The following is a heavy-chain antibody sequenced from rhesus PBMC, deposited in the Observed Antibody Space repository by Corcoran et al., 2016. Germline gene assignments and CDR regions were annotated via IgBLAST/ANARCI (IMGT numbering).Heavy chain of an antibody. CDR2: IMPLVGIE. D-gene: IGHD6-25*01. Sequence: QVQLVQSGAEVKKPGASVKVSCKASGYIFGSYAIIWVRQAPGRRLEWMGVIMPLVGIENNADKLQGRVTITADTSTRTVYMELSSLRSEDTAMYYCARVGYSGSWNAFSFDYWGPGVLVTVSS. V-gene: IGHV1-198*02. J-gene: IGHJ4*01. CDR3: ARVGYSGSWNAFSFDY. CDR1: GYIFGSYA.